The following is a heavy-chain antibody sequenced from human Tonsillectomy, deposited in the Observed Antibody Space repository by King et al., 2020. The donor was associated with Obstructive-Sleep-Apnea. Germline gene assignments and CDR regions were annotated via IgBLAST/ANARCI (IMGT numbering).Heavy chain of an antibody. CDR1: GGSFSVYY. D-gene: IGHD3-16*02. CDR3: ARLYDYVWGSYRPYFDY. J-gene: IGHJ4*02. Sequence: VQLQQWGAGLLKPSETLSLTCAVYGGSFSVYYWSWIRQPPGKGLEWIGEINHSGSTNYNPSLKSRVTISVDTSKNQFSLKLSSVTAADTAVYYCARLYDYVWGSYRPYFDYWGQGTLVTVSS. CDR2: INHSGST. V-gene: IGHV4-34*01.